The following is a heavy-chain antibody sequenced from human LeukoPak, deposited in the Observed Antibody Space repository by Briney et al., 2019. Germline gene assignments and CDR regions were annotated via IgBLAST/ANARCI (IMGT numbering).Heavy chain of an antibody. CDR3: ARAGGINVGTIDY. D-gene: IGHD1-14*01. Sequence: GASVKVSCKASGYTFTAHYIHWVRQAPGQGFEWMGWINPNSGGPNYAQKFQGRVTMTRDTSISTAYMELSRLRSDDTAVYYCARAGGINVGTIDYWGQGTLVTVSS. V-gene: IGHV1-2*02. CDR1: GYTFTAHY. CDR2: INPNSGGP. J-gene: IGHJ4*02.